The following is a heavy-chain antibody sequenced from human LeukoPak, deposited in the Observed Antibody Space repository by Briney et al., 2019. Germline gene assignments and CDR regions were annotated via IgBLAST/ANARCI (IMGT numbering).Heavy chain of an antibody. Sequence: PGGSLRLSCAASGFTVSSNYMSWVRQAPGKGLERVSVIYSGGSTYYADSVKGRFTISRDNSKNTLYLQMNSLRAEDTAVYYCAGDYGERDYYFDYWGQGTLVTVSS. V-gene: IGHV3-66*01. J-gene: IGHJ4*02. D-gene: IGHD4-17*01. CDR2: IYSGGST. CDR3: AGDYGERDYYFDY. CDR1: GFTVSSNY.